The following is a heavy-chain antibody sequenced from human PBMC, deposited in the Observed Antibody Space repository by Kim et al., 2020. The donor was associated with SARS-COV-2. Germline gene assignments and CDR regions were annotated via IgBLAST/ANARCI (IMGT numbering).Heavy chain of an antibody. V-gene: IGHV1-8*01. CDR1: GYTFTSYD. Sequence: ASVKVSCKASGYTFTSYDINWVRQATGQGLEWMGWMNPNSGNTGYAQKFQGRVTMTRNTSISTAYMELSSLRSEDTAVYYCVCVSPGTGSYYDVDAFDIWGQGTMVTVSS. D-gene: IGHD1-26*01. CDR2: MNPNSGNT. CDR3: VCVSPGTGSYYDVDAFDI. J-gene: IGHJ3*02.